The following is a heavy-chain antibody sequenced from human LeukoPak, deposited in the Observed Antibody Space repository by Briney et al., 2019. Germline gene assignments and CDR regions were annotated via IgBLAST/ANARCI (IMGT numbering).Heavy chain of an antibody. CDR3: AKDLEVVVPAAMVD. D-gene: IGHD2-2*01. CDR2: ISYDGSNK. J-gene: IGHJ4*02. CDR1: GFTFSSYG. Sequence: GGSLRLSCAAPGFTFSSYGMHWVRQAPGKGLEWVAVISYDGSNKYYADSVKGRFTISRDNSKNTLYLQMNSLRAEDTAVYYCAKDLEVVVPAAMVDWGQGTLVTVSS. V-gene: IGHV3-30*18.